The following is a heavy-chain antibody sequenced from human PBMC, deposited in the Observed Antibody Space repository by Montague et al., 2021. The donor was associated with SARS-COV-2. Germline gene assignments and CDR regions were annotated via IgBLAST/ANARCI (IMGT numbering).Heavy chain of an antibody. CDR2: INLSGST. D-gene: IGHD2-2*02. J-gene: IGHJ5*02. CDR1: GGSFSGYY. CDR3: ASPTLGYCISTSCYSDWFDP. V-gene: IGHV4-34*01. Sequence: SETLSLTCAVYGGSFSGYYWSWIRQPPGKGLERIGEINLSGSTNYNPSLKSRVTISVDTSKNQFSLNPSSVTAAATAVYYCASPTLGYCISTSCYSDWFDPWGQGTLVTVSS.